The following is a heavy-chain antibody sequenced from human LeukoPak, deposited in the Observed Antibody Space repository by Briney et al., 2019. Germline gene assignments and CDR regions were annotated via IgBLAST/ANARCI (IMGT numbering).Heavy chain of an antibody. CDR3: AGGGVVVPAAMLSWFDP. V-gene: IGHV1-69*13. Sequence: GASVKVSCKASGGTFSSYAISWVRQAPGQGLEWMGGIIPIFGTANYAQKFQGRVTITADESTSTAYMELSSLRSEDTAVYYCAGGGVVVPAAMLSWFDPWGQGTLVTVSS. D-gene: IGHD2-2*01. J-gene: IGHJ5*02. CDR1: GGTFSSYA. CDR2: IIPIFGTA.